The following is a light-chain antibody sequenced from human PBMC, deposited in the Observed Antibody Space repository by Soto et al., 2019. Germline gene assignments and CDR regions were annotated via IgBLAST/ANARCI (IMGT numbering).Light chain of an antibody. Sequence: DIQMTQSPSSLSASVGDRVTITCRASQDIRNYLSWYQQKPGKVHNLLIYAASTLQSGVPSRFSGSGSGTDFTLTIRSLQPEDVATYYCQKYNFAPFTFGPGTKVDIK. CDR1: QDIRNY. V-gene: IGKV1-27*01. CDR3: QKYNFAPFT. CDR2: AAS. J-gene: IGKJ3*01.